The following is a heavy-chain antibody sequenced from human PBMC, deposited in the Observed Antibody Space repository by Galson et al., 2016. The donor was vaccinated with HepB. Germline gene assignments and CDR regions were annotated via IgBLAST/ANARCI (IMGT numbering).Heavy chain of an antibody. D-gene: IGHD3-9*01. CDR1: GGSISSGGYY. Sequence: TLSLTCTVSGGSISSGGYYWSWIRQHPGKGLEWIGYIYYSGSTCYNPSLQSPATISADTSRNQFSLKLSSAAAADTAVYYCARGRWYDWLIDYWGQGTLVTVSS. CDR2: IYYSGST. J-gene: IGHJ4*02. CDR3: ARGRWYDWLIDY. V-gene: IGHV4-31*01.